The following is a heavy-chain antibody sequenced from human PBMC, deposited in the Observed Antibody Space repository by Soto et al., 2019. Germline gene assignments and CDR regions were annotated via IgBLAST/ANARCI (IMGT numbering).Heavy chain of an antibody. D-gene: IGHD3-22*01. CDR1: AGAPSTSSCF. CDR3: ARNYHDGRGYFY. J-gene: IGHJ4*02. Sequence: TLSLTCSSSAGAPSTSSCFWAWIRQPPGKRLEGVGTFFYSGKIYYKPSLKSRGTLSVDKSKDQCLPQLSSVTAAETAVYYCARNYHDGRGYFYWGQGTMGTVSS. CDR2: FFYSGKI. V-gene: IGHV4-39*01.